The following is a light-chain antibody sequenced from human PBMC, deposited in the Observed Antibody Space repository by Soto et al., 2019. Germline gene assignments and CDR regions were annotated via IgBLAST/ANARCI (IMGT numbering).Light chain of an antibody. Sequence: EIVLTQSPATLSLSPGETAALSCRASQSVSMYLAWYQQRPGQAPRLLIYDTSNRATGIPARFSARGFGTDFTLIISNLEPEDSAVYYCQHRCNRPPITFGQGTHWRLN. V-gene: IGKV3-11*01. CDR1: QSVSMY. CDR3: QHRCNRPPIT. J-gene: IGKJ5*01. CDR2: DTS.